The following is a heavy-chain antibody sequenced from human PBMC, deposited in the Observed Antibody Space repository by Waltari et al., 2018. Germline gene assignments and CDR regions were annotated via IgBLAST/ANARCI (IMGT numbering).Heavy chain of an antibody. J-gene: IGHJ3*02. D-gene: IGHD5-12*01. Sequence: EVQLVGSGGGLVQPGESLRLSGAASGFTFRPYNMNWVRQAPGKGLEWVSYISSSTTTYYADYVKGRFTISRDNAKNSLYLQMNSLRAEDTALYYCARGRAGYIQDVFDIWGQGTMVSVSS. CDR3: ARGRAGYIQDVFDI. CDR1: GFTFRPYN. V-gene: IGHV3-48*01. CDR2: ISSSTTT.